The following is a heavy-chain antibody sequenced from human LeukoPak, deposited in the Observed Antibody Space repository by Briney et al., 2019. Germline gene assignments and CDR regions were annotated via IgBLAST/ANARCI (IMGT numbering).Heavy chain of an antibody. D-gene: IGHD2-8*01. Sequence: SETLSLTCVVSGGSISSDYWNWIRQPPGKGLEWIGYIYYSGSTNYNPSLKSRVTISVDTSKNQFSLKLSSVTAADTAVYYCARVVGYCTNGVCYRDFDYWGQGTLVTVSS. CDR1: GGSISSDY. V-gene: IGHV4-59*01. CDR3: ARVVGYCTNGVCYRDFDY. CDR2: IYYSGST. J-gene: IGHJ4*02.